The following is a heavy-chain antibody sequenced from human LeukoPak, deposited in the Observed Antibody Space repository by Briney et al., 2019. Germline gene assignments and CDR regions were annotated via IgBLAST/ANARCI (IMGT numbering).Heavy chain of an antibody. Sequence: ASVKVSCKASGYTFSGYYIHWVRQAPRQGLEWMGWISPSTGGTNYAQKFQGRVIMTRDTSIATAYMELRRLRSDDTAVYFCASPKYGDFYFDYWGQGTLVTVAS. CDR3: ASPKYGDFYFDY. D-gene: IGHD2-21*02. V-gene: IGHV1-2*02. CDR2: ISPSTGGT. CDR1: GYTFSGYY. J-gene: IGHJ4*02.